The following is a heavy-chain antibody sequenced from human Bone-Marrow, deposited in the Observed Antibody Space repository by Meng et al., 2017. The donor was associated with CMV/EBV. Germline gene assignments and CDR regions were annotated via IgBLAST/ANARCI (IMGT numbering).Heavy chain of an antibody. V-gene: IGHV1-24*01. CDR1: GYTLTELS. Sequence: ASETVSCKVSGYTLTELSMHWVRQAPGKGLEWMGGFDPEDGETIYAQKFQGRVTMTEDTSTDTAYMELSSLRSEDTAVYYCATGERRGAAAFLPTTRLMDGMDVWDQGTTVTVSS. D-gene: IGHD2-2*01. CDR3: ATGERRGAAAFLPTTRLMDGMDV. CDR2: FDPEDGET. J-gene: IGHJ6*02.